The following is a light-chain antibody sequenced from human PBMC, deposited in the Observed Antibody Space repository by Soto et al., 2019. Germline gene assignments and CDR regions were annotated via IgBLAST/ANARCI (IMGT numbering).Light chain of an antibody. CDR3: EQYSDWPET. CDR1: QSVSSN. CDR2: GAS. V-gene: IGKV3-15*01. J-gene: IGKJ1*01. Sequence: EIVMTQSPATLSVSPGERASLSCRASQSVSSNLAWYQQKPGQAPRLLIYGASTRATGIPARFSGGGSGTEFNLTISSLQSEDFAVYYCEQYSDWPETFGQGTKVEIK.